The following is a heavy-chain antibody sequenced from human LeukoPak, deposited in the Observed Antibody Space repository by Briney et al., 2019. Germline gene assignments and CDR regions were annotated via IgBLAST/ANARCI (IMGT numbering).Heavy chain of an antibody. V-gene: IGHV3-48*03. CDR3: ARRYSSSSGYYYYYYMDV. J-gene: IGHJ6*03. CDR1: GFTFSSYE. Sequence: PGGSLRLSCAASGFTFSSYEMNWVRQAPGKGLEWVSFISSSLSTIYYADSVKGRFTISRDNAKNSLYLQMNSLRAEDTAVYYCARRYSSSSGYYYYYYMDVWGKGTTVTVSS. D-gene: IGHD6-6*01. CDR2: ISSSLSTI.